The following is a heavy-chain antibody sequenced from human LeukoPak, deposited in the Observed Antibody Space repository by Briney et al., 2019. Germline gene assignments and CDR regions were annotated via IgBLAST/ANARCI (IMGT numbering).Heavy chain of an antibody. CDR1: GYTLTELS. J-gene: IGHJ3*02. CDR2: FDPEDGET. D-gene: IGHD3-10*01. CDR3: ACHGSGSYGAFDI. Sequence: ASVKVSCKVPGYTLTELSMHWVRQAPGKGLEWMGGFDPEDGETIYAQKFQGRVTMTEDTSTDTAYMELSSLRSEDTAVYYCACHGSGSYGAFDIWGQGTMVTVSS. V-gene: IGHV1-24*01.